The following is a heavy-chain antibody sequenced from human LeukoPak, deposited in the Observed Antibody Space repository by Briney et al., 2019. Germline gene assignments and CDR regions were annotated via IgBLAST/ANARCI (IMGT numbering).Heavy chain of an antibody. CDR2: IHHGENT. Sequence: PSETLSLTCAAYGGSFRGYYWTWIRQPPGKGLEWIGEIHHGENTNQNPSLKTRVTISIDTSKNQFSLKLTSVTAADTAVYYCARGKVVVAATPKKYYYYYYMDVWGKGTTVTVSS. V-gene: IGHV4-34*01. CDR3: ARGKVVVAATPKKYYYYYYMDV. J-gene: IGHJ6*03. CDR1: GGSFRGYY. D-gene: IGHD2-15*01.